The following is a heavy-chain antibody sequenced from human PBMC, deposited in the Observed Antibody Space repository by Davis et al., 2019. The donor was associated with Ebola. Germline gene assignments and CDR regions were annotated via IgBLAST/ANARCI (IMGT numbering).Heavy chain of an antibody. D-gene: IGHD6-13*01. Sequence: PSETLSLTCAVYGGSFSGYYWNWIRQPPGKGLEWIGEINHSGSTNYNPSLKSRVTISVDTSKNQFSLTLSSVTAADTAVYYCAAGYSRSWVDYWGQETLVTVSS. V-gene: IGHV4-34*01. CDR2: INHSGST. CDR1: GGSFSGYY. J-gene: IGHJ4*02. CDR3: AAGYSRSWVDY.